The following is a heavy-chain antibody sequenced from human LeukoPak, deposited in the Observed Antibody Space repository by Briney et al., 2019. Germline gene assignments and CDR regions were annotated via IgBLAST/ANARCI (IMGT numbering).Heavy chain of an antibody. J-gene: IGHJ6*03. Sequence: AWVKVSCKASGGTFSSYSITWVRQAPGQGLEWMGGIMPLFNTANYAQQFQGRVTITTDESTSTAYMELSSLRFEDTAMYYCARVDRYHYYLDVWGKGTTVTVSS. V-gene: IGHV1-69*05. CDR3: ARVDRYHYYLDV. CDR2: IMPLFNTA. CDR1: GGTFSSYS.